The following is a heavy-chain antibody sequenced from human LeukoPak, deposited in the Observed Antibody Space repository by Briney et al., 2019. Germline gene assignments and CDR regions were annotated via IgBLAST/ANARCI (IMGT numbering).Heavy chain of an antibody. CDR3: AREGGPYFDR. J-gene: IGHJ4*02. CDR1: GFTFDDHG. D-gene: IGHD3-16*01. V-gene: IGHV3-20*04. Sequence: RAGGYLILSCAASGFTFDDHGMGWVRQAPGKGLEWFSGINWTGSRTDYAEDVRGRFTIYRDNAKKSLYLQMNSLRAEDTSFYYCAREGGPYFDRWGQGTLVTVSS. CDR2: INWTGSRT.